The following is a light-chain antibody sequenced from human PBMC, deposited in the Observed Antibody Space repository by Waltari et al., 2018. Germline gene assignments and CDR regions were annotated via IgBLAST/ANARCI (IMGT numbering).Light chain of an antibody. CDR3: QQYDVLAFT. V-gene: IGKV1D-16*01. J-gene: IGKJ3*01. CDR1: QDISSW. Sequence: DIQMTQSPSSLSASVGDKVTITCHASQDISSWLVWFQQKPGKAPKPLIYAASSLQSGGSSRFSGSGSGTGYTLTINNLQPEDFATYYCQQYDVLAFTFGPGTKLDFK. CDR2: AAS.